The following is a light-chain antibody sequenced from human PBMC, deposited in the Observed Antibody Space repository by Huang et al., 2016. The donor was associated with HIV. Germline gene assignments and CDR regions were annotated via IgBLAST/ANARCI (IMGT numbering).Light chain of an antibody. CDR2: KTS. CDR3: IQGTHFPLYT. V-gene: IGKV2-24*01. Sequence: GQPPRLLIYKTSKRFSGVPDRFSGSGAGTEFTLEISRVRSEDVGVYYCIQGTHFPLYTFGQGTKLEVK. J-gene: IGKJ2*01.